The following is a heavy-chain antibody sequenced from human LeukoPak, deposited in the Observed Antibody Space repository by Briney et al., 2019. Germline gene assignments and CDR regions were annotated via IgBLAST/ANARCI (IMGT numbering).Heavy chain of an antibody. CDR2: IIPIFGTA. CDR3: ARVVRDSSGYVPHYFDY. CDR1: GGTFSSYA. V-gene: IGHV1-69*05. D-gene: IGHD3-22*01. Sequence: VASVKVSCKASGGTFSSYAISWVQQAPGQGLEWMGGIIPIFGTANYAQKFQGRVTITTDESTSTAYMELSSLRSEDTAVYYCARVVRDSSGYVPHYFDYWGQGTLVTASS. J-gene: IGHJ4*02.